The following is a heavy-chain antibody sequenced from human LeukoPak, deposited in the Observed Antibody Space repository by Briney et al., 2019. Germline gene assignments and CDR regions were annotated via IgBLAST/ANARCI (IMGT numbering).Heavy chain of an antibody. Sequence: SGTLSLTCAVSGGSISSSNWWSWVRQPPGEGLEWIGEIYHSGSTNYNPSLKSRVTISVDKSKNQFSLKLSSVTAADTAVYYCARDGLGNTPPLDYWGQGTLVTVSS. CDR2: IYHSGST. CDR1: GGSISSSNW. V-gene: IGHV4-4*02. J-gene: IGHJ4*02. CDR3: ARDGLGNTPPLDY. D-gene: IGHD3/OR15-3a*01.